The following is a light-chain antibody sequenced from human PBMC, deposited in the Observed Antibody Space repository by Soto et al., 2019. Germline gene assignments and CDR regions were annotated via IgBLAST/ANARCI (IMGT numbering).Light chain of an antibody. CDR1: QHIDTF. V-gene: IGKV1-39*01. CDR3: QQSSTTPYT. Sequence: DIQMTQSPSSLSASVGDRVTITCRASQHIDTFLVWYQVKPGKAPKLLIQTASSLHSGVPSRFSGGGFGTSFTLTISSLQPEDFATYYCQQSSTTPYTFGQGTKVDIK. CDR2: TAS. J-gene: IGKJ2*01.